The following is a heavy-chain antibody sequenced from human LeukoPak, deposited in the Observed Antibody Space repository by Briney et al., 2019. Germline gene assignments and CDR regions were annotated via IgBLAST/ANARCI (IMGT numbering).Heavy chain of an antibody. D-gene: IGHD6-13*01. Sequence: PSETLSLTCTVSGGSISSYYWSWIRQPPGKGLEWIGYIHYSGSTNYNPSLKSRVTISVDTSKNQFSLKLSSVNAADTAVYYCARGPDLAAAGNFDYWGQGTLVTVSS. CDR3: ARGPDLAAAGNFDY. V-gene: IGHV4-59*01. CDR1: GGSISSYY. CDR2: IHYSGST. J-gene: IGHJ4*02.